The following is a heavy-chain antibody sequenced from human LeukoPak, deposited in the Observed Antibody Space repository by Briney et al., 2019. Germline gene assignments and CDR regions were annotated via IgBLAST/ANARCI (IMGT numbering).Heavy chain of an antibody. D-gene: IGHD6-13*01. Sequence: GGSLRLSCAASGFTFSDYYMSWIRQAPGKGLEWVSSIYSDGHTNYADSVKGRFTISRDSSRNTLYLQMNSLRVDDTAVYYCAGDTHSSNWYDHWGQGTLVTVSS. CDR3: AGDTHSSNWYDH. CDR2: IYSDGHT. CDR1: GFTFSDYY. J-gene: IGHJ5*02. V-gene: IGHV3-53*01.